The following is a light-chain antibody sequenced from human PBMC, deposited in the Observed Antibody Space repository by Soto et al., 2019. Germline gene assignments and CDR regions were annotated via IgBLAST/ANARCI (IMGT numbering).Light chain of an antibody. Sequence: DIQMTQSPSAMSASVGDRVTIAFRASQGINDNLAWYQQKPGKAPKLLIYDASSLESGVPSGFSGSGSGTQFTLTISRLQSEDSAVYFCQQNNRWPHITFGQGTRLEIK. CDR1: QGINDN. CDR3: QQNNRWPHIT. J-gene: IGKJ5*01. V-gene: IGKV1-17*03. CDR2: DAS.